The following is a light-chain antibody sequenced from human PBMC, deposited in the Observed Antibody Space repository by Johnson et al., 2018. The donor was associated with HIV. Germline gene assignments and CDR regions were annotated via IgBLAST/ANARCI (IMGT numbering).Light chain of an antibody. V-gene: IGLV1-51*02. Sequence: QLVLTQPPSVSAAPGQKVTISCSGSSSNIGNNYVSWYQQLPGTAPKLLIYENNKRPSGIPDRFSGSKSGTSATLGITGLQTGDEADYYCGTWDSSLGAHYVFGSGTEVTVL. CDR2: ENN. CDR1: SSNIGNNY. J-gene: IGLJ1*01. CDR3: GTWDSSLGAHYV.